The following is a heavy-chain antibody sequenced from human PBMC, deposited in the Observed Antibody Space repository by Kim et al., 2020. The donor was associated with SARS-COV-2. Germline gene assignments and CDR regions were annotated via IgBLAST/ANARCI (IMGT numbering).Heavy chain of an antibody. CDR3: ASLRQQLVPVDY. V-gene: IGHV3-30*04. J-gene: IGHJ4*02. D-gene: IGHD6-13*01. CDR2: ISYDGSNK. Sequence: GGSLRLSCAASGFTFNSYAMHWVRQAPGKGLEWVAVISYDGSNKYYADSVKGRFTISRDNSKNTLYLQMNSLRAEDTAVYYCASLRQQLVPVDYWGQGTLVTVSS. CDR1: GFTFNSYA.